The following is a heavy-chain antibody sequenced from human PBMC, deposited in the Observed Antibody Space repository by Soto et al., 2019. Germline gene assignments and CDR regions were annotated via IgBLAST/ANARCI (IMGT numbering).Heavy chain of an antibody. CDR1: GFTFSSYG. J-gene: IGHJ2*01. CDR2: ISFDGNYK. Sequence: QVQLVESGGGVVQPGRSLRLSCVGSGFTFSSYGMHWVRQAPGKGLEWVAVISFDGNYKYHADSVKGRFTISRDNSKNTMFVEMSSLRCEDTAVYYCVKESCHSGSYENWSFDLGGGGTLVTVSS. CDR3: VKESCHSGSYENWSFDL. D-gene: IGHD1-26*01. V-gene: IGHV3-30*18.